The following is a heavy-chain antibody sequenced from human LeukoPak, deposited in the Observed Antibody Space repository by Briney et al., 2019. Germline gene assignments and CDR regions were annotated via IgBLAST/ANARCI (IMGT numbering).Heavy chain of an antibody. CDR1: GFTFSSYN. CDR2: ITTSSIYI. D-gene: IGHD3-10*01. V-gene: IGHV3-21*04. J-gene: IGHJ4*02. CDR3: AKRAEGSGTYPFDY. Sequence: PGGSLRLSCAASGFTFSSYNMNWVREAPGKGLEWVSSITTSSIYIYYADSVKGRFTISRDNAKKSLYLQMNSLRAEDTDVYFCAKRAEGSGTYPFDYWGQGTMVTVSS.